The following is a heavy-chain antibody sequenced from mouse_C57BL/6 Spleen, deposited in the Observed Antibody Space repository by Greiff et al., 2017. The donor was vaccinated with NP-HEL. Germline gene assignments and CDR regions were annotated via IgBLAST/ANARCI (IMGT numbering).Heavy chain of an antibody. V-gene: IGHV5-17*01. CDR3: ARDPVVATRGFDY. CDR1: GFTFSDYG. Sequence: EVMLVESGGGLVKPGGSLKLSCAASGFTFSDYGMHWVRQAPEKGLEWVAYISSGSSTIYYADTVKGRFTISRDNAKNTLFLQMTSLRSEDTAMYYCARDPVVATRGFDYWGQGTTLTVSS. D-gene: IGHD1-1*01. J-gene: IGHJ2*01. CDR2: ISSGSSTI.